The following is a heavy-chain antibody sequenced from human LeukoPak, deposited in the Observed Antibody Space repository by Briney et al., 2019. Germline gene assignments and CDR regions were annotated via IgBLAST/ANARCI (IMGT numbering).Heavy chain of an antibody. CDR1: GFTLSSYD. J-gene: IGHJ4*02. V-gene: IGHV3-48*03. D-gene: IGHD6-13*01. Sequence: PGGSLRLSCAASGFTLSSYDMNWVRLAPGKGLEWISYISRTGNSIDYADSVKVRFTISRDSAKNSLYLQMSSLRAEDTAVYYCARGPYSSNWYVDYWGQGTLVTVAS. CDR2: ISRTGNSI. CDR3: ARGPYSSNWYVDY.